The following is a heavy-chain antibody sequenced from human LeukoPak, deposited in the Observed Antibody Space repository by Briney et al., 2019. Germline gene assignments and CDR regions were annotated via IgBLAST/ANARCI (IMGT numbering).Heavy chain of an antibody. V-gene: IGHV3-7*01. D-gene: IGHD3-10*02. CDR2: IKPSGGDI. CDR1: GFTFSNYW. J-gene: IGHJ4*02. CDR3: ARDVPGRGDY. Sequence: GGSLRLSCAASGFTFSNYWMSWVRQAPGKGLEWVANIKPSGGDISYVDSVKGRFTISRDNAKNSLYLQMNSLRAEDTAVYYCARDVPGRGDYWGQGTLVTVSS.